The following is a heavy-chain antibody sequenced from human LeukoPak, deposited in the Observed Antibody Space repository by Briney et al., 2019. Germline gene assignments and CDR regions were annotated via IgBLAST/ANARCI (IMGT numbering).Heavy chain of an antibody. CDR2: INPNSGGT. D-gene: IGHD3-22*01. CDR3: ARGSCDSSDFEYFHH. Sequence: GASVNVSCKASGYTFTVNYMHWVRQAPGQGLEWMGWINPNSGGTNYAQKFQGRVTMTRGTSISTAYMELNRQRSDDTAVYYCARGSCDSSDFEYFHHWGQGNLVTVST. CDR1: GYTFTVNY. V-gene: IGHV1-2*02. J-gene: IGHJ1*01.